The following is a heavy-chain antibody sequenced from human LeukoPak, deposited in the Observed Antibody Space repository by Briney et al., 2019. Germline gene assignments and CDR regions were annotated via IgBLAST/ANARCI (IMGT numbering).Heavy chain of an antibody. J-gene: IGHJ4*02. CDR1: GFTFSNAW. Sequence: GGSLRLSCAASGFTFSNAWMSWVRQAPGKGLEWVSSISASTTYIRYADSVEGRFTISRDNGENTLYLQMDSLRVEDTAVYYCASEFRPEGYWGQGTLVTVSS. D-gene: IGHD1-14*01. V-gene: IGHV3-21*01. CDR2: ISASTTYI. CDR3: ASEFRPEGY.